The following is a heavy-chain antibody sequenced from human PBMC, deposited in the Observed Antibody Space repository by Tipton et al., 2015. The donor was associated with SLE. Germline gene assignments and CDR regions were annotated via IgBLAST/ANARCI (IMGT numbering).Heavy chain of an antibody. CDR2: IYYSGST. CDR1: GGSIANSRYY. Sequence: TLSLTCTVSGGSIANSRYYWAWIRQHPGKGLEWIGYIYYSGSTYYNPSLNSRLTISLDTSKNQFSLNLTSVTAADTAVYYCARGWSLDWAPFGFWGQGTLVTVSS. J-gene: IGHJ4*02. V-gene: IGHV4-31*03. CDR3: ARGWSLDWAPFGF. D-gene: IGHD3-9*01.